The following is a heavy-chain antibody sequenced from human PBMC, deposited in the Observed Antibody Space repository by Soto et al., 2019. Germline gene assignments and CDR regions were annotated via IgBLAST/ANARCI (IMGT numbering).Heavy chain of an antibody. CDR3: ARSITMVRGPYFDY. CDR2: IYYSGST. J-gene: IGHJ4*02. D-gene: IGHD3-10*01. CDR1: GGSISSYY. V-gene: IGHV4-59*01. Sequence: SSETLSLTCTVSGGSISSYYWSWIRQPPGKGLEWIGYIYYSGSTNYNPSLKSRVTISVDTSKNQFSLKLSSVTAADTAVYYCARSITMVRGPYFDYWGQGTLVTVSS.